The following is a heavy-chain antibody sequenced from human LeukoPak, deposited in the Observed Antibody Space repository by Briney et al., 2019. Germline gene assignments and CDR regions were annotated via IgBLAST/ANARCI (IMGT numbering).Heavy chain of an antibody. CDR2: IYSGGST. D-gene: IGHD2-2*01. CDR3: AREAYCSSTSCYGRNWFDP. CDR1: GFTVSSNY. Sequence: GGSLRLSCAASGFTVSSNYMSWVRQAPGKGLEWVSVIYSGGSTYYADSVKGRFTISRDNSKNTLYLQMNSLRAEDTAVYYCAREAYCSSTSCYGRNWFDPWGQGTLVTVSS. V-gene: IGHV3-53*05. J-gene: IGHJ5*02.